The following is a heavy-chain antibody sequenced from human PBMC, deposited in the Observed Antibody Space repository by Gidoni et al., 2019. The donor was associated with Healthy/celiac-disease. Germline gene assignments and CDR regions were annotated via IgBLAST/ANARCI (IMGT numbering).Heavy chain of an antibody. CDR3: ARDRLVIIAARPSYYFDY. CDR2: IWYEGSNK. CDR1: GFAFSSYG. Sequence: QVQLVESGGGVVQPGRSLRLPCAASGFAFSSYGMHWVRQAPGKGLGWVAVIWYEGSNKYYADSVKGRFTISRDNSKNTLYLQMNSLRAEDTAVYYCARDRLVIIAARPSYYFDYWGQGTLVTLSS. D-gene: IGHD6-6*01. J-gene: IGHJ4*02. V-gene: IGHV3-33*01.